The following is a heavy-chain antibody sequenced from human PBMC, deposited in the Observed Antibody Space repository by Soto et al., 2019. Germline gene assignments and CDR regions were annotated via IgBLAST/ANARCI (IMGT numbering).Heavy chain of an antibody. CDR1: GGSISSGDYY. V-gene: IGHV4-30-4*01. Sequence: SETLSLTCTVSGGSISSGDYYWSWIRQPPGKGLEWIGYIYYSGSTYYNPSLKSRVTISVDTSKNQFSLKLSPVTAADTAVYYCATETGYGHPRFDYWGQGTLVTVSS. CDR2: IYYSGST. D-gene: IGHD5-12*01. CDR3: ATETGYGHPRFDY. J-gene: IGHJ4*02.